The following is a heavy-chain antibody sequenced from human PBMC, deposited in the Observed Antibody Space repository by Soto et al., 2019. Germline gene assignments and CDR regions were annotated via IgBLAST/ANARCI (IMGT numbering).Heavy chain of an antibody. CDR2: IYSGGST. D-gene: IGHD3-10*01. Sequence: EVQLVESGGGLVQPGGSLRLSCAASGFTVSSNYMSWVRQAPGKGLEWVSAIYSGGSTYYADSVKGRFTISRDNSNNTMYLQMNSLRAEDTAVYYCARDLTYGSGSYHDDACDIWGQGTMVTVTS. CDR1: GFTVSSNY. V-gene: IGHV3-66*01. J-gene: IGHJ3*02. CDR3: ARDLTYGSGSYHDDACDI.